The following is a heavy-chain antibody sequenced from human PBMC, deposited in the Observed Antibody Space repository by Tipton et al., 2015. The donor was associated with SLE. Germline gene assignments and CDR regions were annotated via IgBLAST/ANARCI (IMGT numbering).Heavy chain of an antibody. J-gene: IGHJ5*02. CDR2: IYYSGRT. CDR1: GGSISRSSHY. Sequence: TLSLTCTVSGGSISRSSHYWGWIRQPPGKGLEWIGSIYYSGRTYYNSSLKSRVTISVDTSKNQFSLKLSSVTDADTAVYYCAREGQSQGWFDPWGQGTLVTVSS. CDR3: AREGQSQGWFDP. D-gene: IGHD4-11*01. V-gene: IGHV4-39*07.